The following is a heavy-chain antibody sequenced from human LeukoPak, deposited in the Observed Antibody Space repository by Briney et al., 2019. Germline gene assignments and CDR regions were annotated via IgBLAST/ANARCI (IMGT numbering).Heavy chain of an antibody. CDR3: ARAGYSYGRYYYYMDV. D-gene: IGHD5-18*01. V-gene: IGHV3-11*04. Sequence: GGSLRLSCAASGFTLSDYYMSWMRQGPGKGLEWVSYISSRGSTIYYADSVKGRFTISRDNAKNSLYLQMNSLRAEDTAVYYCARAGYSYGRYYYYMDVWGKGTTVTVSS. J-gene: IGHJ6*03. CDR1: GFTLSDYY. CDR2: ISSRGSTI.